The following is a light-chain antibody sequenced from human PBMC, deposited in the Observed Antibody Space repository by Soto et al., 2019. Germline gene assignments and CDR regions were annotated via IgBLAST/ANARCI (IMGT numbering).Light chain of an antibody. CDR3: QQVNSSPYT. J-gene: IGKJ2*01. CDR2: ATS. Sequence: IQMTQSRSSVSASVGDRVTITCRASQGLNNWLAWYQQKPGKAPKLLIYATSSLQSGVPSRFSGSGSGAECTLTISSLQPEDFATYYCQQVNSSPYTFGQGTKVDIK. CDR1: QGLNNW. V-gene: IGKV1-12*01.